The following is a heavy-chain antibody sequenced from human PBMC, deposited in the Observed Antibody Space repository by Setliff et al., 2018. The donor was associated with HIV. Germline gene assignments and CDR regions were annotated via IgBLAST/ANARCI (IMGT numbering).Heavy chain of an antibody. CDR1: GGSTDSGSYY. D-gene: IGHD3-16*02. CDR2: MYYTGST. Sequence: SETLSLTCTVSGGSTDSGSYYWAWIRQPPGKGLEWIGSMYYTGSTYYNPSLKSRVTISIDTSKNQFSLKLSSVTAADTAVYYCARTFYDYVWGSYRLRTGFDYWGQGTLVTVSS. V-gene: IGHV4-39*01. CDR3: ARTFYDYVWGSYRLRTGFDY. J-gene: IGHJ4*02.